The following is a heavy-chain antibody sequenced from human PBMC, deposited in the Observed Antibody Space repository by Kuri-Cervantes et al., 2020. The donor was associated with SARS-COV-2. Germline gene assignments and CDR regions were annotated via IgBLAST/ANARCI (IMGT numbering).Heavy chain of an antibody. CDR3: AKDTEYSSGWYYFDY. CDR2: ISGSGGST. Sequence: GGSLRLSCAASGFTFSSYAMSWVRQAPGKGLEWVSAISGSGGSTYYADSVKGRFTISRDNSKNTLYLQLNSLRAEDTAVYYCAKDTEYSSGWYYFDYWGQGTLVTVSS. J-gene: IGHJ4*02. V-gene: IGHV3-23*01. CDR1: GFTFSSYA. D-gene: IGHD6-19*01.